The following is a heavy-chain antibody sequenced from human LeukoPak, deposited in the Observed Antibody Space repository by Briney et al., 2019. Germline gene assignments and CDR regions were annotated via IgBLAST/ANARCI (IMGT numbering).Heavy chain of an antibody. D-gene: IGHD1-20*01. V-gene: IGHV1-69*05. Sequence: SVKVSCKASGGTFSSYAISWVRQAPGQGLEWMGRIIPIFGTANYAQKFQGRVTITTDESTSTAYMELSSLRSEDTAVYYCARDRGITGTRTLFDPWGQGTLVTVSS. CDR2: IIPIFGTA. CDR3: ARDRGITGTRTLFDP. J-gene: IGHJ5*02. CDR1: GGTFSSYA.